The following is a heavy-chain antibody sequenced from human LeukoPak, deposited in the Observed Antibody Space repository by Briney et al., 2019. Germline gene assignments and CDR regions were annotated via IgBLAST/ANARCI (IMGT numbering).Heavy chain of an antibody. CDR1: GYSISSGYF. Sequence: SETLSLTCAVSGYSISSGYFWAWIRQPPGKGLEWIGSISHSGSSYSKPSLKSRVIISGDTSNNQFSLKLTSVAAADTATYYCARDGYYYDGSFEYWGQGIRVAVSS. V-gene: IGHV4-38-2*02. CDR3: ARDGYYYDGSFEY. J-gene: IGHJ4*02. CDR2: ISHSGSS. D-gene: IGHD3-22*01.